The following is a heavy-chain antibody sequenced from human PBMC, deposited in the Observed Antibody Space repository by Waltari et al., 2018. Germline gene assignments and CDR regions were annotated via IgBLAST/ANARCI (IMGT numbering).Heavy chain of an antibody. V-gene: IGHV4-4*02. CDR1: GYSVTSPNW. CDR3: ARDRGRGLYLDA. D-gene: IGHD2-15*01. J-gene: IGHJ5*02. CDR2: VLSTGKT. Sequence: QLQLQESGPGLVKPSGTLSLSCPVSGYSVTSPNWWSWVRQAPQRGLEWIGQVLSTGKTNYSPSFASRVTMSLDASNNQFSLKVTSATAADTAVYYCARDRGRGLYLDAWGPGTLVTVSP.